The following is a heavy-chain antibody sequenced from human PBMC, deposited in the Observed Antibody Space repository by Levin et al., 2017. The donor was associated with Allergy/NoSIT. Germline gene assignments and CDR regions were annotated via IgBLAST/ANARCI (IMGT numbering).Heavy chain of an antibody. Sequence: GGSLRLSCAASGFAFNTKWMHWVRQAPGKGLVWVAHINTDGSDTNYADSVKGRFTISRDNAKNVLFLQMNTLRAEDTAVYYCARGACSSASCLDSWGQGTLVTVSS. CDR2: INTDGSDT. V-gene: IGHV3-74*01. CDR1: GFAFNTKW. CDR3: ARGACSSASCLDS. J-gene: IGHJ5*01. D-gene: IGHD2-15*01.